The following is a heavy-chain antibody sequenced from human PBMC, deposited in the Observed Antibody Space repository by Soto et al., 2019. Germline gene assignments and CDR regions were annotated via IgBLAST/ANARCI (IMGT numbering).Heavy chain of an antibody. CDR3: ARAGFERMYCEK. Sequence: PGGSLRLSCAASGFTVTNSYMAWVRQAPGKGLEWVSVVYTSGRTYHADSVKGRFTVSRDISTNMFFLQMNKLSAEDMATYYCARAGFERMYCEKWGRRPRATVHS. CDR1: GFTVTNSY. V-gene: IGHV3-53*01. J-gene: IGHJ4*02. D-gene: IGHD2-8*02. CDR2: VYTSGRT.